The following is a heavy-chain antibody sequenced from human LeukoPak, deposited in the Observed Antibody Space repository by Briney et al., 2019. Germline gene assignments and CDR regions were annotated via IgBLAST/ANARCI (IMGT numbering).Heavy chain of an antibody. V-gene: IGHV4-38-2*01. CDR2: MSHNRGT. J-gene: IGHJ6*04. D-gene: IGHD3-10*01. CDR1: GYPISSGYY. Sequence: SSETLSLTCAVSGYPISSGYYWGWIRQPPGKGLEWIGSMSHNRGTYYNPSLKSRVTISMDTSKNQFSLRLSSVTAADTAVYYCASYYASGVSAYNYYGMDVWGKGTTVTVSS. CDR3: ASYYASGVSAYNYYGMDV.